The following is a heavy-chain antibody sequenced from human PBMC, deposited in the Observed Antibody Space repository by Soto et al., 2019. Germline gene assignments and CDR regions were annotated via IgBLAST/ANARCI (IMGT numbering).Heavy chain of an antibody. CDR1: AYSRSSDG. CDR2: ISAYNGNA. CDR3: ARGKLHTTLLPRGIDV. D-gene: IGHD1-1*01. V-gene: IGHV1-18*01. Sequence: XTVMGACKASAYSRSSDGVICLRQAPGQGLEWMGWISAYNGNANYAHKLQCRVTMTTDTSTSTAYMEMRSLRSEDTAVYSCARGKLHTTLLPRGIDVWGQGTMVTVSS. J-gene: IGHJ6*02.